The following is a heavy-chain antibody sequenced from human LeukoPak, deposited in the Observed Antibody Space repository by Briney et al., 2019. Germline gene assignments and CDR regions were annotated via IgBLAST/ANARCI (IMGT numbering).Heavy chain of an antibody. CDR1: GGSISSYY. J-gene: IGHJ4*02. Sequence: SETLSLTCTVSGGSISSYYWSWIRQPPGKGLEWIGYIYYSGSTNYNPSLKSRVTMSVDTSKNQFSLKLSSVTAADTAVYYCARAPGYSSGWYGARGTSRYFDYWGQGTLVTVSS. CDR3: ARAPGYSSGWYGARGTSRYFDY. D-gene: IGHD6-19*01. CDR2: IYYSGST. V-gene: IGHV4-59*12.